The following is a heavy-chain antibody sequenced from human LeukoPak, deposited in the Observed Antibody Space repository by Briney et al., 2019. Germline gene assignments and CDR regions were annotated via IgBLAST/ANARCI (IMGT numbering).Heavy chain of an antibody. CDR3: AKLPSSGWLDY. Sequence: GGSLRLSCVVSGFTVSNNYMSWVRQAPGKGLEWVSAFYSGGNTYYAGSVKGRFIISRDSSKNTLYLQMNNLRPEDTAMYYCAKLPSSGWLDYWGQGTLVTVSS. J-gene: IGHJ4*02. CDR2: FYSGGNT. V-gene: IGHV3-53*01. CDR1: GFTVSNNY. D-gene: IGHD6-19*01.